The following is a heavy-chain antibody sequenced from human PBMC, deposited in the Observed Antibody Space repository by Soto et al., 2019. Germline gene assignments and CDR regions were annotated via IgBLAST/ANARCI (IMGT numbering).Heavy chain of an antibody. CDR2: ISYDGSNK. CDR3: AKDAPYYYDSSGYYGTFDY. V-gene: IGHV3-30*18. D-gene: IGHD3-22*01. J-gene: IGHJ4*02. Sequence: GGSLRLSCAASGFTFSSYGIHWVRQAPGKRLEWVALISYDGSNKYCADSVKGRFTISRDNSKNTLYLQMNSLRAEDTAMYYCAKDAPYYYDSSGYYGTFDYWGQGTLVTVSS. CDR1: GFTFSSYG.